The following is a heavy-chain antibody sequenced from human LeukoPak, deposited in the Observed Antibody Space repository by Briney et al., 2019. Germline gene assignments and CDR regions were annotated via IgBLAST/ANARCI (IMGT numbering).Heavy chain of an antibody. Sequence: SETLSLICTVSGGSIRSYYWSWIRQPPGKGLEWIGYIYYSGSTNYNPSLKSRVTISVDTSKNQFSLKLSSVTAAVTAVYYCARGLGVTTTWGQGTLVTVSS. J-gene: IGHJ5*02. D-gene: IGHD4-17*01. V-gene: IGHV4-59*01. CDR2: IYYSGST. CDR3: ARGLGVTTT. CDR1: GGSIRSYY.